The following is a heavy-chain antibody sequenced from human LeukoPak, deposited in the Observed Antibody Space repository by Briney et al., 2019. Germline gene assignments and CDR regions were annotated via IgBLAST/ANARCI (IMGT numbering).Heavy chain of an antibody. V-gene: IGHV3-30-3*01. Sequence: GGSLRLSCAASGFTFSSYAMHWVRQAPGKGLEWVAVISYDGSNKYYADSVKGRFTISRDNSKNTLYLQMNSLRAEDTAVYYCATPDNQNYGGPGALDYWGQGTLVTVSS. J-gene: IGHJ4*02. CDR3: ATPDNQNYGGPGALDY. D-gene: IGHD4-23*01. CDR2: ISYDGSNK. CDR1: GFTFSSYA.